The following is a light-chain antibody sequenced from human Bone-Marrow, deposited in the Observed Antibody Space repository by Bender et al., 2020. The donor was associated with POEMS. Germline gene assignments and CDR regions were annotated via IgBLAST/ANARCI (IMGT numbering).Light chain of an antibody. J-gene: IGLJ1*01. V-gene: IGLV2-23*01. Sequence: QSALTQPASVSGSPGQSITISCTGTNSDIGTYNLVSWYQHFPGNVPKLMIYEDIKRPSGVSHRFSGSKSGNTASLTISGLQAEDEADYYCFSYGGTRTYVFGTGTKVSVL. CDR2: EDI. CDR1: NSDIGTYNL. CDR3: FSYGGTRTYV.